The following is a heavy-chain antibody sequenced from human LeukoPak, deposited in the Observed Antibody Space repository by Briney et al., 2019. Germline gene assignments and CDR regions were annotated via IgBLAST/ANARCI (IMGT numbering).Heavy chain of an antibody. J-gene: IGHJ3*02. D-gene: IGHD3-3*01. V-gene: IGHV3-23*01. CDR3: AKPIFGVVISAFDI. Sequence: PGGSLRLSCAASGFTFSSFALSWVRQAPGKGLEWVSAISGSGGSTYYADSVKGRFTISRDNSKNTLYLQMNSLRAEDTAVYYCAKPIFGVVISAFDIWGQGTMVTVSS. CDR2: ISGSGGST. CDR1: GFTFSSFA.